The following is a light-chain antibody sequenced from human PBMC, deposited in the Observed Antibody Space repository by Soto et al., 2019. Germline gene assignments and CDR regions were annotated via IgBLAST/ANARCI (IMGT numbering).Light chain of an antibody. CDR1: QSVSNY. CDR2: DTS. V-gene: IGKV3-11*02. CDR3: QQRSTWPHYS. J-gene: IGKJ2*03. Sequence: EIVLTQSPATLSLSPGQRATLSCRASQSVSNYLGWYQQKPGQAPRLLIYDTSNRATGIPARFSGSGSGRDFTLTISSLVPDDFAVYYCQQRSTWPHYSFGQGPKLESK.